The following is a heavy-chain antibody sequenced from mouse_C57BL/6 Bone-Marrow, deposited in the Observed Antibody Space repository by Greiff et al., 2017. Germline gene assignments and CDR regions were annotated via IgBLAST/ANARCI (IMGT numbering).Heavy chain of an antibody. CDR3: ARRSNFTLYYFDY. V-gene: IGHV1-50*01. CDR1: GYTFTSYW. Sequence: QVQLQQPGAELVKPGASVKLSCKASGYTFTSYWMQWVKQRPGQGLEWIREIDPSDSYTNYNQKFKGKATLTVDTSSSTAYMQLSSLTSEDSAVYYCARRSNFTLYYFDYWGQGTTLTVSS. J-gene: IGHJ2*01. CDR2: IDPSDSYT. D-gene: IGHD2-5*01.